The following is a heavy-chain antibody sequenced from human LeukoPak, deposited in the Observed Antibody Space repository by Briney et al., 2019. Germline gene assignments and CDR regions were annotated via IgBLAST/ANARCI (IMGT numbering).Heavy chain of an antibody. V-gene: IGHV3-23*01. J-gene: IGHJ4*02. Sequence: PGGSVRLSCAASGFTFSSYAMSWVRQAPGKGLEWVSAISGSGGSTYYADSVKGRFTISRDNSKNTLYLQMNSLRAEDTAVYYCAKGRGCTNGVCYMDYWGQGTLVTVSS. CDR3: AKGRGCTNGVCYMDY. D-gene: IGHD2-8*01. CDR2: ISGSGGST. CDR1: GFTFSSYA.